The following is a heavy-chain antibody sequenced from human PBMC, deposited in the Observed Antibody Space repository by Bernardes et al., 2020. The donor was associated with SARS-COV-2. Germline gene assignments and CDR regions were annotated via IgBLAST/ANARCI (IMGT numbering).Heavy chain of an antibody. CDR3: ARSLGIVVVPADRRGFDY. D-gene: IGHD2-2*01. CDR1: GFTFSSYS. V-gene: IGHV3-21*01. J-gene: IGHJ4*02. CDR2: ISSSSSYI. Sequence: GGSLRLSCAASGFTFSSYSMNWVRQAPGKGLEWVSSISSSSSYIYYADSVKGRFTISRDNAKNSLYLQMNSLRAEDTAVYYCARSLGIVVVPADRRGFDYWGQGTLVTVSS.